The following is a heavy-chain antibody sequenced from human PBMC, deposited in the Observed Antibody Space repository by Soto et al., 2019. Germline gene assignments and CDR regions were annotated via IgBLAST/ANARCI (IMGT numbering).Heavy chain of an antibody. CDR3: AKNGQPPYYYYGLDV. Sequence: ASVKVSCKASGYRFARYATSWVRQAPGQGLEWMGWISGYNGDTNYAQKLQGRVSMTIDTSTTTAYMELRSLTSDDTAVYYCAKNGQPPYYYYGLDVWGQGTKVTVSS. V-gene: IGHV1-18*01. D-gene: IGHD2-8*01. J-gene: IGHJ6*02. CDR2: ISGYNGDT. CDR1: GYRFARYA.